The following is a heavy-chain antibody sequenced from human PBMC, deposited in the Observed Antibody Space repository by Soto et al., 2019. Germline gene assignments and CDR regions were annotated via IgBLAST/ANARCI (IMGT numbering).Heavy chain of an antibody. CDR3: ARDGSYYGMDV. J-gene: IGHJ6*02. D-gene: IGHD2-15*01. V-gene: IGHV4-30-4*01. Sequence: QVQLQESGPGLVKPSQTLSLTCTVSGGSISSGDYYWSWIRQPPGKGLEWIGYIYYSGSTYYNPSLKSXXTXSXXTSKNQFSLKLSSVTAADTAVYYCARDGSYYGMDVWGQGTTVTVSS. CDR1: GGSISSGDYY. CDR2: IYYSGST.